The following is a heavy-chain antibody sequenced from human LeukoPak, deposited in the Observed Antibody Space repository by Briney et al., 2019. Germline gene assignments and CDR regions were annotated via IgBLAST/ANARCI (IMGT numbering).Heavy chain of an antibody. CDR1: GFTFSSYS. J-gene: IGHJ4*02. CDR3: AKGITGWYPYYFDF. V-gene: IGHV3-48*04. CDR2: ISSGSSTI. Sequence: GGSLRLSCAASGFTFSSYSMNWVRQAPGKGLEWVSYISSGSSTISYADSVKGRFTISRDNAKNSLYLQMNSLTAEDTAVYYCAKGITGWYPYYFDFWGPGTLVTVSS. D-gene: IGHD6-19*01.